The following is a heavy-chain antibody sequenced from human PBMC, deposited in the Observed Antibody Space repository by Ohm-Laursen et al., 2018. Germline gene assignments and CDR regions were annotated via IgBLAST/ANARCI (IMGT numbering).Heavy chain of an antibody. V-gene: IGHV3-23*01. J-gene: IGHJ4*02. CDR3: AKDQVVVEPAAIQGGFDY. Sequence: SLRLSRTASGFTLSSYWMSWVRQAPRKGLEWVSAISGSGGCTHYADPVKGRFTISSDNSKNTPYLQMNSLSAEDTAVYYCAKDQVVVEPAAIQGGFDYWGQGTQVTVSS. CDR1: GFTLSSYW. CDR2: ISGSGGCT. D-gene: IGHD2-2*02.